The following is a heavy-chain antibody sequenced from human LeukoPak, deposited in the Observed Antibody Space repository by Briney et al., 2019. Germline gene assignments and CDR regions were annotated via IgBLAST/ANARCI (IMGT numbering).Heavy chain of an antibody. D-gene: IGHD3-3*01. J-gene: IGHJ6*02. CDR3: AREHYDFWSGLHLYYYYGMDV. Sequence: ASVKVSRKASGHTFTSYGISWVRQAPGQGLEWMGWISAYNGNTNYAQKLQGRVTMTTDTSTSTAYMELRSLRSDDTAVYYCAREHYDFWSGLHLYYYYGMDVWGQGTTVTVSS. CDR2: ISAYNGNT. V-gene: IGHV1-18*01. CDR1: GHTFTSYG.